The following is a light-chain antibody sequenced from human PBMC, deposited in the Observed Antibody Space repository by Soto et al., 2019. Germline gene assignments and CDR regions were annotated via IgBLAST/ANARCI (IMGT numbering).Light chain of an antibody. CDR3: QHYCSSPIT. V-gene: IGKV3-20*01. Sequence: EIVLTQSPGTLSLSPGERATLSCRASQSVSSSYLAWYQQKPGQAPRLLIYGASSRATGIPDRFSGSGSGTDFTLTISRLEPEDFAVYYCQHYCSSPITFGQGTRLEMK. J-gene: IGKJ5*01. CDR1: QSVSSSY. CDR2: GAS.